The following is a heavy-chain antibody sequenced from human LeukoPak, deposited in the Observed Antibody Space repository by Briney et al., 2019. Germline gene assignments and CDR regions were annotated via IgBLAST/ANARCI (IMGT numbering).Heavy chain of an antibody. V-gene: IGHV4-4*07. J-gene: IGHJ2*01. D-gene: IGHD3-22*01. CDR1: GGSISSYY. Sequence: SKTLSLTCTVSGGSISSYYWSWIRQPAGKGLEWIGRIYTSGSTNYNPSLKSRVTMSVDTSKNQFSLKLSSVTAADTAVYYCARDYYDSSGYYWYFDLWGRGTLVTVSS. CDR3: ARDYYDSSGYYWYFDL. CDR2: IYTSGST.